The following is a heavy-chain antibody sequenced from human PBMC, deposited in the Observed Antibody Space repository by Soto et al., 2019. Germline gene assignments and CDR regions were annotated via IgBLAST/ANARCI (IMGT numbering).Heavy chain of an antibody. V-gene: IGHV3-7*01. CDR2: IKEDGSEK. CDR1: GFTFNRHW. CDR3: VRTGWNPPDY. D-gene: IGHD1-1*01. Sequence: EVQLVESGGGLVQPGGSLRLSCAVSGFTFNRHWMSWVRQTPGKGLEWVASIKEDGSEKSYVDSVKCRFTISRDNAKNSLFLQMNSPRVEDTAVYYCVRTGWNPPDYWGQGTLVTVSS. J-gene: IGHJ4*02.